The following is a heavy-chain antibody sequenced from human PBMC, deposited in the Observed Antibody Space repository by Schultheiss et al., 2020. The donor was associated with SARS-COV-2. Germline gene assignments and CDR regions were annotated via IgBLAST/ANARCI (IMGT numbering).Heavy chain of an antibody. CDR1: GFTFSDYY. CDR2: ISSSSTI. CDR3: ARDRGSQLGY. D-gene: IGHD3-10*01. V-gene: IGHV3-69-1*01. Sequence: GGSLRLSCAASGFTFSDYYMNWVRQAPGKGLEWVSSISSSSTIYYADSVTGRFTISRDNSKNTLYLQMNSLRAEDTAVYYCARDRGSQLGYWGQGTLVTVSS. J-gene: IGHJ4*02.